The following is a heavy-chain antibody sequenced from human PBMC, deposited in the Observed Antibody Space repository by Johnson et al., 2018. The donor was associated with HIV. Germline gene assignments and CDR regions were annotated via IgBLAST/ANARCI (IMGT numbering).Heavy chain of an antibody. J-gene: IGHJ3*02. CDR2: ISYDGSNK. D-gene: IGHD6-13*01. CDR3: AREQELIGERAFDI. CDR1: GFTFRSYA. V-gene: IGHV3-30*04. Sequence: QVQLVESGGDLVQPGGSLGLSCAASGFTFRSYAMSWVRQAPGRGLEWVAVISYDGSNKYYVDSVKGRFTISRDNVKNTLYLQMNSLRAEDTAVYYCAREQELIGERAFDIWGQGTMVTVSS.